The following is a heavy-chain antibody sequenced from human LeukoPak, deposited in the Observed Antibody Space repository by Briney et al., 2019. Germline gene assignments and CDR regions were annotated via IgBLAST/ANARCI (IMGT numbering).Heavy chain of an antibody. D-gene: IGHD3-22*01. V-gene: IGHV4-4*02. CDR2: IYHSGST. CDR1: GGSISSSNW. J-gene: IGHJ3*02. CDR3: ARVAYYYDSSGYNIFAFDI. Sequence: SGTLSLTCAVSGGSISSSNWWSWVRQPPGKGLEWIGEIYHSGSTNYNPSLKSRVTISVDKSKNQFSLKLSSVTAADTAVYYCARVAYYYDSSGYNIFAFDIWGQGTMVTVSP.